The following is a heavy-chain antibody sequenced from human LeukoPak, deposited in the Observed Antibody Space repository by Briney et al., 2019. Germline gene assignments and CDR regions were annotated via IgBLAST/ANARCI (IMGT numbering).Heavy chain of an antibody. CDR3: ARGPPRTTSYYYYYMDV. CDR2: IYPGDSDT. V-gene: IGHV5-51*01. J-gene: IGHJ6*03. Sequence: GESLKISCKGSGYSFTSYWIGWVRQMPGKGLEWMGIIYPGDSDTRYSPSFQGQVTISAGKSISTAYLQWSSLKASDTAMYYCARGPPRTTSYYYYYMDVWGKGTTVTVSS. D-gene: IGHD1-7*01. CDR1: GYSFTSYW.